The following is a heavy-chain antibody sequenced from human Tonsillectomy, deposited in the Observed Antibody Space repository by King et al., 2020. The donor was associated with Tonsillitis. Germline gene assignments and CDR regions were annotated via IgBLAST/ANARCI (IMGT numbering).Heavy chain of an antibody. CDR1: GFTFSNAW. J-gene: IGHJ4*02. CDR3: TTDPSGGSYSSIC. Sequence: VQLVESGGGLVKPGGSLRLSCAASGFTFSNAWMSWVRQAPGKGLEWVGRIKSKTDGGTTDYAAPVKGRFTISRDDSKNTLYLQMNSLKTEDTAVYYCTTDPSGGSYSSICWGQGTLVTVSS. V-gene: IGHV3-15*01. D-gene: IGHD1-26*01. CDR2: IKSKTDGGTT.